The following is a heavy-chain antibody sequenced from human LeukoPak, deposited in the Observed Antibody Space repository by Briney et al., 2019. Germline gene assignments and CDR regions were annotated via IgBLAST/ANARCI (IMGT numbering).Heavy chain of an antibody. V-gene: IGHV3-73*01. J-gene: IGHJ5*02. CDR2: IRSKVNNYAT. Sequence: QTGGSLRLSCAASGFTFSGSAMHWVRQASGKGLEWIGRIRSKVNNYATAYAASLKGRFTISRDDSKNTAYLQMNRLKIEDTAVYYCATVAVDGNWFDPWGQGTLVTVSS. CDR3: ATVAVDGNWFDP. CDR1: GFTFSGSA. D-gene: IGHD2-15*01.